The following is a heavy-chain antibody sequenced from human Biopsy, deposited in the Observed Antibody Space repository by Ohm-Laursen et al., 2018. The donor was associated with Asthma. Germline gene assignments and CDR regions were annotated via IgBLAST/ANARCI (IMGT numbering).Heavy chain of an antibody. D-gene: IGHD3-3*02. CDR1: GFAASRDH. V-gene: IGHV3-66*01. CDR2: IYSGGTS. Sequence: SLRLSCAASGFAASRDHMFWVRQAPGKGLEWVSVIYSGGTSHTADSVRGRFTISRDYSKNTLYLQMNSLRAEDTAVYYCARTFHFWSPYHAEHYQLWGQGTLVTVSS. J-gene: IGHJ1*01. CDR3: ARTFHFWSPYHAEHYQL.